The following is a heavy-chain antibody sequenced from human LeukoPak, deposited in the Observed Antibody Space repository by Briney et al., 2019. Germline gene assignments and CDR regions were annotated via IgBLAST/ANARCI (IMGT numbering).Heavy chain of an antibody. Sequence: SETLSLTCTVSGGSISSYYWSWIRQPPGKGLEWIGYIYYSGSTNYNPSLKSRVTISVDTSKNQFSLKLSSVTAADTAVYYCARNSLVAGDTDYWGQGTLVTVSS. CDR2: IYYSGST. J-gene: IGHJ4*02. CDR1: GGSISSYY. V-gene: IGHV4-59*01. D-gene: IGHD6-19*01. CDR3: ARNSLVAGDTDY.